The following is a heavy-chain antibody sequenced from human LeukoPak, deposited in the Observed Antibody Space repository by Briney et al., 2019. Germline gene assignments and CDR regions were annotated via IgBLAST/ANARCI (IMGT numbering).Heavy chain of an antibody. D-gene: IGHD6-13*01. CDR3: ARENIGEWAGVAAAGLNYFDY. CDR2: IYHSGST. CDR1: GGSISSSNW. Sequence: PSGTLSLTCAVSGGSISSSNWWSWVRQPPGKGLEWIGEIYHSGSTNYNPSPKSRVTISVDKSKNQFSLKLSSVTAADTAVYYCARENIGEWAGVAAAGLNYFDYWGQGTLVTVSS. J-gene: IGHJ4*02. V-gene: IGHV4-4*02.